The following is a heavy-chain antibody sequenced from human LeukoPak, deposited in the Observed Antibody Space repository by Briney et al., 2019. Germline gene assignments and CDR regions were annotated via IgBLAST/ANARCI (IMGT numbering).Heavy chain of an antibody. J-gene: IGHJ5*02. V-gene: IGHV3-7*01. CDR1: GFTFSSYW. CDR2: IKQDGSEK. Sequence: GGSLRLSCAASGFTFSSYWMSWVRQAPGKGLEWVANIKQDGSEKYYVDSVKGRFTISRDNAKNSLYLQMNSLRAEDTTVYYYARENLEHRYQLLSYWFDPWGQGTLVTVSS. CDR3: ARENLEHRYQLLSYWFDP. D-gene: IGHD2-2*01.